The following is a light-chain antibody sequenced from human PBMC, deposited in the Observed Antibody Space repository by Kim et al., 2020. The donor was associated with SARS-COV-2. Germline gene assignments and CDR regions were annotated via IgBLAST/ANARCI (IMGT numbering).Light chain of an antibody. CDR1: SSNIGSNY. CDR3: AAWDDSLSVLV. Sequence: GQSVTISCSGSSSNIGSNYVYWYQQRPWTAPKLLIYRNNQRPSGVPDQFSGSKSGTSASLAISGLRSEDEADYYCAAWDDSLSVLVFGGGTQLTVL. V-gene: IGLV1-47*01. J-gene: IGLJ2*01. CDR2: RNN.